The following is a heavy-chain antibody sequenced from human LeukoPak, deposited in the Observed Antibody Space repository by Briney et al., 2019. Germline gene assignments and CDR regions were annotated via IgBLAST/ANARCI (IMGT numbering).Heavy chain of an antibody. J-gene: IGHJ3*02. CDR1: GYTFSDYY. CDR2: INPKSGGT. Sequence: ASVKVSCKASGYTFSDYYMHWVRQAPRQGLEWMGRINPKSGGTSYAQKFQGRVTMTRDTSISTAYMELSRLTSDDTVVYYCARERIAAAGSIDVFDIWGQGTMVTVSS. V-gene: IGHV1-2*05. D-gene: IGHD6-13*01. CDR3: ARERIAAAGSIDVFDI.